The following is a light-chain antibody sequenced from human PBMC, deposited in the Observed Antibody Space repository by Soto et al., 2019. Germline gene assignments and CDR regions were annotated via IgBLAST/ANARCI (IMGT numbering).Light chain of an antibody. CDR1: QGIGSS. V-gene: IGKV3-11*01. CDR3: QRSCNGGT. Sequence: EIVLTQSPAILSLSPGERATLSCRASQGIGSSLAWYQQKPGQAPRLLIFRASDRPTAIPDRFSGSGFGTDFTLTISNLKPEDFPAYYCQRSCNGGTFDSCTKVHIK. CDR2: RAS. J-gene: IGKJ3*01.